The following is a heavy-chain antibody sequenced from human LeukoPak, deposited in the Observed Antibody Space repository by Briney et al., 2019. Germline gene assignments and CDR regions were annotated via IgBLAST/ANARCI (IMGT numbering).Heavy chain of an antibody. CDR1: GFTFSSYG. V-gene: IGHV3-30*18. CDR3: AKNAYGPTSNYYYYYGMDV. Sequence: GGSLRLSCAASGFTFSSYGMHWVRQAPGKGLEWVAVISYDGSNKYYADSVRGRFTISRDNSKNTLYLQMNSLRAEDTAVYYCAKNAYGPTSNYYYYYGMDVWGQGTTVTVSS. CDR2: ISYDGSNK. D-gene: IGHD4-17*01. J-gene: IGHJ6*02.